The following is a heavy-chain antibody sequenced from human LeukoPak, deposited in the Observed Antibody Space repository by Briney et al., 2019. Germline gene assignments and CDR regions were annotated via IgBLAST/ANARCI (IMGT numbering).Heavy chain of an antibody. Sequence: GGSLRLSCAASGFTFSSYSMNWVRQAPGKGLEWVSYISGSSSTIYYADSVKGRFTISRDNAKNSLYLQMNSLRAEDTAVYYCARVSGSSWYGHYFDYWGQGTLVTVSS. CDR3: ARVSGSSWYGHYFDY. J-gene: IGHJ4*02. V-gene: IGHV3-48*01. D-gene: IGHD6-13*01. CDR1: GFTFSSYS. CDR2: ISGSSSTI.